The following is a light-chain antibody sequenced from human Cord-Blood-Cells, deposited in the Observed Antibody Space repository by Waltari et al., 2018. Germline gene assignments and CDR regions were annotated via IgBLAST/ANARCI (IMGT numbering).Light chain of an antibody. CDR2: WAS. V-gene: IGKV4-1*01. CDR1: QSVLYSSNNKNY. CDR3: QQYYSTPFT. Sequence: SGMTQTTESLSVSLGWRATISCTSSQSVLYSSNNKNYLAWYQQKPGQPPKLLIYWASTRESGVPDRFSGSGSGTDFTLTISSLQAEDVAVYYCQQYYSTPFTFGPGTKVDIK. J-gene: IGKJ3*01.